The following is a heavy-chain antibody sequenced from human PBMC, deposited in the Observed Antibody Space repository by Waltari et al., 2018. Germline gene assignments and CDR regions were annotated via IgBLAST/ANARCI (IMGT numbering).Heavy chain of an antibody. CDR3: ARATVEMATIYYFDY. V-gene: IGHV4-38-2*01. Sequence: QVQLQESGPGLVKPSETLSLTCAVSGYSISSGYYWGWPRQPPGKGLEWIGSIYHSGSTYYNPSLKSRVTISVDTSKNQFSLKLSSVTTADTAVYYCARATVEMATIYYFDYWGQGTLVTVSS. D-gene: IGHD5-12*01. CDR1: GYSISSGYY. CDR2: IYHSGST. J-gene: IGHJ4*02.